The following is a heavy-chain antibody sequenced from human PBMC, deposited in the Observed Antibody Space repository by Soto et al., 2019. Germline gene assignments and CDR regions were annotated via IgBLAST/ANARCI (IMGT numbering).Heavy chain of an antibody. J-gene: IGHJ6*02. CDR3: VWVLYSYGLRLYYYGMDV. V-gene: IGHV4-61*01. D-gene: IGHD5-18*01. CDR2: IYYSGST. CDR1: GGSASSGSYY. Sequence: SETLSLTCTVSGGSASSGSYYWSWIRQPPGKGLEWIGYIYYSGSTNYNPSLKSRVTISVDTSKNQFSLKLSSVTAADTAVYYCVWVLYSYGLRLYYYGMDVWSQGTTVTVSS.